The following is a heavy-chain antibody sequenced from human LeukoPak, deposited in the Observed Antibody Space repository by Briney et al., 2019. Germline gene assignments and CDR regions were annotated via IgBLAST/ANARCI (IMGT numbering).Heavy chain of an antibody. CDR1: GGSISSSSYY. V-gene: IGHV4-39*07. Sequence: SETLSLTCTVSGGSISSSSYYWGWIRQPPGKGPEWIGSIYYSGSTYYNPSLKSRVTISVDTSKNQFSLKLSSVTAADTAVYYCARVAPWLTNAFDIWGQGTMVTVSS. J-gene: IGHJ3*02. D-gene: IGHD3-22*01. CDR3: ARVAPWLTNAFDI. CDR2: IYYSGST.